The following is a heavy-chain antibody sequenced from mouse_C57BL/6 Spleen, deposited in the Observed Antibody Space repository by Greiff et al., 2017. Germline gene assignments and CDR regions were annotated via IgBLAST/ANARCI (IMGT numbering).Heavy chain of an antibody. CDR3: GGNYGYAWFAY. CDR1: GYTFTSYW. Sequence: VQLQESGAELVKPGASVKLSCKASGYTFTSYWMHWVKQRPGQGLEWIGMIHPNSGSTNYNEKFKSKATLTVDKSSSTAYMQLSSLTSEDSAVYYCGGNYGYAWFAYWGQGTLVTVSA. V-gene: IGHV1-64*01. J-gene: IGHJ3*01. CDR2: IHPNSGST. D-gene: IGHD2-2*01.